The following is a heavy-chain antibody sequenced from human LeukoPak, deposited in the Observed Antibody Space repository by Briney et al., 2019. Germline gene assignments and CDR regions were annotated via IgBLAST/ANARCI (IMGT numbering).Heavy chain of an antibody. CDR1: GFTVSSNY. V-gene: IGHV3-33*08. J-gene: IGHJ4*02. D-gene: IGHD3-16*01. Sequence: GGSLRLSCAASGFTVSSNYMSWVRQAPGKGLEWVAVIWYDGSNRYCADSLKGRFTISRDNSKNTLYLQMNSLTADDTAVYYCARDPLGVLSYFDYWGQGTLVTVSS. CDR2: IWYDGSNR. CDR3: ARDPLGVLSYFDY.